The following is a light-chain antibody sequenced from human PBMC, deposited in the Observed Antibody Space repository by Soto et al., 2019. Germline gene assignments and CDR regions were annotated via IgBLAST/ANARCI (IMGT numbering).Light chain of an antibody. CDR3: QQYDSSPYT. J-gene: IGKJ2*01. CDR2: GVS. CDR1: ERVDSSY. Sequence: EIVLTQSPGTLSMSPGERATVSCRASERVDSSYLAWYQQKPGQAPRLVIYGVSNGTTGIPDRFSGSGSGTDFSLTISRLESDDCAVYYCQQYDSSPYTFSQGTKLEI. V-gene: IGKV3-20*01.